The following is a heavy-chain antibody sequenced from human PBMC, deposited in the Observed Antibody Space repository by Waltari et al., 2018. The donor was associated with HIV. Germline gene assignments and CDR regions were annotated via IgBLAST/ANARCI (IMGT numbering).Heavy chain of an antibody. D-gene: IGHD3-16*01. J-gene: IGHJ4*02. CDR3: AREAPDTFYFDY. V-gene: IGHV1-46*02. Sequence: QVQLVQSGAEVKKPGASVKVSCKASGFILNSYYIHWVRQAPGQGLEWMATNFQGRVTMTRDTSTNTVYMELNSLRSEDTAVYYCAREAPDTFYFDYWGQGSLVTVSS. CDR1: GFILNSYY.